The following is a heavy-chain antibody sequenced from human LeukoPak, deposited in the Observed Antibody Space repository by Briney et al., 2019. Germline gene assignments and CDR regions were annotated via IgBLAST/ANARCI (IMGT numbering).Heavy chain of an antibody. V-gene: IGHV3-20*04. Sequence: GGSLRLSCAASGFTFDDYGMSWVRQAPGKGLEWVSGINWNGGSTGYADSVKGRFTISRDNAKNSLYLQMNSLRAEDTALYYCARGGGPVDYYDSSGYLTFWGQGTLATVSS. CDR3: ARGGGPVDYYDSSGYLTF. D-gene: IGHD3-22*01. CDR1: GFTFDDYG. J-gene: IGHJ4*02. CDR2: INWNGGST.